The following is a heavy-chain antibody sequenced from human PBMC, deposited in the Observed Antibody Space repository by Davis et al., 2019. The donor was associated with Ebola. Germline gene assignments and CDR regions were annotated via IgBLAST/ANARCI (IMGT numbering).Heavy chain of an antibody. D-gene: IGHD3-10*01. Sequence: PGGSLRLSCTASGFTFNKYWMHWVRLAPEKGLVWVSHITSDGRITRYADSVKGRFTISRDNAQNTLFLQMNRPRAEDTAVYYCARFGLNGMDVWGQGTTVTVSS. CDR3: ARFGLNGMDV. CDR2: ITSDGRIT. CDR1: GFTFNKYW. V-gene: IGHV3-74*01. J-gene: IGHJ6*02.